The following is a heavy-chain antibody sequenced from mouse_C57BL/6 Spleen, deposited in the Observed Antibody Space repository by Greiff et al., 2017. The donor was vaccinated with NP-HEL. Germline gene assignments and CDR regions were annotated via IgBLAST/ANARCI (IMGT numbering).Heavy chain of an antibody. V-gene: IGHV1-82*01. CDR2: IYPGDGDT. D-gene: IGHD1-1*01. Sequence: QVQLQQSGPELVKPGASVKISCKASGYAFSSSWMNWVKQRPGKGLEWIGRIYPGDGDTNYNGKFKGKATLTADNSSSTAYMQLSSLTSEDSAVYFCARPNYCGSSYGYWGQGTTLTVSS. CDR3: ARPNYCGSSYGY. CDR1: GYAFSSSW. J-gene: IGHJ2*01.